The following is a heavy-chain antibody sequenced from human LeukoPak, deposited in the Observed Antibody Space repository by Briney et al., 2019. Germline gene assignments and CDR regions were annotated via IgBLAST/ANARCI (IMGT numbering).Heavy chain of an antibody. CDR3: ARESAYIPYDGSGYYYYYYGMGV. J-gene: IGHJ6*02. CDR1: GFTFSSYW. CDR2: IKQDGSEK. Sequence: GGSLRLSCAASGFTFSSYWMSWVRQAPGKGLEWVANIKQDGSEKYYVDSVKGRFTISRDNAKNSLYLQMNSLRAEDTAVYYCARESAYIPYDGSGYYYYYYGMGVWGQGTTVTVSS. V-gene: IGHV3-7*01. D-gene: IGHD3-22*01.